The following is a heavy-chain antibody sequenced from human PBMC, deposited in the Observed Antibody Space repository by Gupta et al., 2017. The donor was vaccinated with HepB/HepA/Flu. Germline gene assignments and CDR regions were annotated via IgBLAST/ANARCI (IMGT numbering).Heavy chain of an antibody. D-gene: IGHD5-12*01. V-gene: IGHV3-74*01. J-gene: IGHJ4*02. CDR3: ARAVDNDFGEY. CDR1: GSIVNGYQ. Sequence: ELQLVEQGRRLAAPGVSLILSCAAAGSIVNGYQMYWVRQAPGKGLEWHSRLNPEATTNYADSVKGRFTVSRDSATNTMFLQMNSLRVDDTAVYFCARAVDNDFGEYWGRGILVTVSS. CDR2: LNPEATT.